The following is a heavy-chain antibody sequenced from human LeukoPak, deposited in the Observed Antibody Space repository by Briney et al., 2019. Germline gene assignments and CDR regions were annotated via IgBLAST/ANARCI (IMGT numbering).Heavy chain of an antibody. CDR1: GRSISGHY. Sequence: TSETLSLTCTVSGRSISGHYWSWIRQSPGKGLEWIGFMHYSGNTNSNPSFRSRVTISMDTSKNHFSLKMSSVTAADTAVYYCARDSPFEWDVFGDSFDIWGQGTVVTVSS. CDR3: ARDSPFEWDVFGDSFDI. J-gene: IGHJ3*02. V-gene: IGHV4-59*11. D-gene: IGHD1-26*01. CDR2: MHYSGNT.